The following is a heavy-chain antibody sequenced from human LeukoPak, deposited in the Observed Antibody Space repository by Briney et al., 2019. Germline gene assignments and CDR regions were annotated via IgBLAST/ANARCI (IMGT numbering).Heavy chain of an antibody. CDR2: IIPIFGTA. V-gene: IGHV1-69*05. CDR3: ARGYSYGNYYYYYMDV. Sequence: ASVKVSCKASGYTFTSYDINWVRQATGQGLEWMGGIIPIFGTANYAQKFQGRVTITTDESTSTAYMELSSLRSEDTAVYYCARGYSYGNYYYYYMDVWGKGTTVTVSS. J-gene: IGHJ6*03. CDR1: GYTFTSYD. D-gene: IGHD5-18*01.